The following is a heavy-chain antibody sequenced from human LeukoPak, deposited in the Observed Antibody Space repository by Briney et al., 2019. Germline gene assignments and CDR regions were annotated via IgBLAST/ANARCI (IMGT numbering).Heavy chain of an antibody. J-gene: IGHJ4*02. D-gene: IGHD3-9*01. Sequence: GGSLRLSCAASGFTFSSYAMHWVRQAPGKGLEWVAVISYDGSNKYYADSVKGRFTISRDNSKNTLYLQMSSLRAEDTAVYYCARMNGFTYWGQGTLVTVSS. CDR1: GFTFSSYA. V-gene: IGHV3-30-3*01. CDR3: ARMNGFTY. CDR2: ISYDGSNK.